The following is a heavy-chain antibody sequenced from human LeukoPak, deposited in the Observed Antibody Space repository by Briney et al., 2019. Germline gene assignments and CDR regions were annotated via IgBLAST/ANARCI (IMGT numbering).Heavy chain of an antibody. J-gene: IGHJ5*02. CDR2: INHSGST. D-gene: IGHD3-10*01. V-gene: IGHV4-34*01. CDR3: AKADLPVRSPYNWFDP. Sequence: PSETLSPALSLYGASVSGYYCSCIRQPPRKGLEWIGEINHSGSTNTNPSLKSRVTISVDTSKNQFSLKLSSVTAADTAVYFCAKADLPVRSPYNWFDPWGQGTLVTVSS. CDR1: GASVSGYY.